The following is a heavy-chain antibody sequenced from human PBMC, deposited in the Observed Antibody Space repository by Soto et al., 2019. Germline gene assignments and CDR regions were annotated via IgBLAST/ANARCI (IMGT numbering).Heavy chain of an antibody. CDR2: INPGDSDI. D-gene: IGHD4-4*01. V-gene: IGHV5-51*01. Sequence: GESLKISCKASGYSFTTYWIAWVRQMPGKGLEWMGIINPGDSDIRYSPSFQGQVPISADNSISTAYLQWSSLKASDTAMYYCARHEQFYYYYYGMDVWGQGTAVTVSS. CDR1: GYSFTTYW. CDR3: ARHEQFYYYYYGMDV. J-gene: IGHJ6*02.